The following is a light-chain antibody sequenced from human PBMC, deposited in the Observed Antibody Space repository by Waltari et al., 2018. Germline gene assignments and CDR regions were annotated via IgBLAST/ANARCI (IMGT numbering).Light chain of an antibody. CDR3: HQRNNFPWT. Sequence: EILLTQSPGTLSLSPGERATLSYRASQSVSSSLAWYRQKFGQAPRLLRYDASKRAKGIPARFSGSGSGTDFTLTISRLEPEDFAVYYCHQRNNFPWTFGQGTKVEIK. CDR2: DAS. CDR1: QSVSSS. V-gene: IGKV3-11*01. J-gene: IGKJ1*01.